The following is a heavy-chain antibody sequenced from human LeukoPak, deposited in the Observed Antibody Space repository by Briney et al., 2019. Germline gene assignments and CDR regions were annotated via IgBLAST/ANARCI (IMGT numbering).Heavy chain of an antibody. CDR1: GFTFSDYY. CDR3: AKDRDIAAVVRATYGLDV. V-gene: IGHV3-23*01. J-gene: IGHJ6*02. CDR2: ISSGGGST. Sequence: GGSLRLSCAASGFTFSDYYMTWIRQAPGKGLEWVSAISSGGGSTYYAGSVKGRFTISRDNSKNTLYLQMNSLRAEDTAAYHCAKDRDIAAVVRATYGLDVWGQGTTVTVSS. D-gene: IGHD2-15*01.